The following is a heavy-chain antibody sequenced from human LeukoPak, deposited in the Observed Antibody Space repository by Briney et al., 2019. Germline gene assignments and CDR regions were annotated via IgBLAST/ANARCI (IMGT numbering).Heavy chain of an antibody. Sequence: SETLSLTCAVYGGSFSGYYWSWIRQPPGKGREWIGEINHSGSTNYNPSLKSRVTISLDTSKNQFSLKLSSVTAADTGIYFCARHVIGRWLGDDYSYYVDVWGKGTTVTISS. CDR2: INHSGST. CDR1: GGSFSGYY. CDR3: ARHVIGRWLGDDYSYYVDV. V-gene: IGHV4-34*01. D-gene: IGHD5-24*01. J-gene: IGHJ6*03.